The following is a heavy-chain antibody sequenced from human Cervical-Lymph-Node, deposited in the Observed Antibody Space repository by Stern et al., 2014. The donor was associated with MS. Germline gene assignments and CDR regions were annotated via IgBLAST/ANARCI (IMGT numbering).Heavy chain of an antibody. V-gene: IGHV3-30-3*01. Sequence: VPLVESGGGVVQPGRSLSLSCVASGFTFSTYAMHWVRPAPGKGLEWVALLSYDGTQRNSTDSVKARFTISRDNSKNTLYLHMNSLRDEDTAVYFCARGGRGVGLEYWGQGALVTVSS. CDR3: ARGGRGVGLEY. J-gene: IGHJ4*02. CDR2: LSYDGTQR. D-gene: IGHD3-10*01. CDR1: GFTFSTYA.